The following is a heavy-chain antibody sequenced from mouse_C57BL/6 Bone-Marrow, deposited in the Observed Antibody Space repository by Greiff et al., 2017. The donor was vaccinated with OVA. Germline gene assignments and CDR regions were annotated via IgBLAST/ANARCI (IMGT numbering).Heavy chain of an antibody. CDR1: GFTFSDYY. CDR2: ISNGGGST. J-gene: IGHJ1*03. V-gene: IGHV5-12*01. Sequence: EVKVVESGGGLVQPGGSLKLSCAASGFTFSDYYMYWVRQTPEKRLEWVAYISNGGGSTYYPDTVKGRFTISRDNAKNTLYLQMSRLKSEDTAMYYCARERLGWYFDVWGTGTTVTVSS. D-gene: IGHD2-4*01. CDR3: ARERLGWYFDV.